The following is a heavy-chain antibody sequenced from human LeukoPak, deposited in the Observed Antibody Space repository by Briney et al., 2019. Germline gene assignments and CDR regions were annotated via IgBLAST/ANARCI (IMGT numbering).Heavy chain of an antibody. V-gene: IGHV3-30*18. CDR2: ISYDGSNK. Sequence: PGRSLRLSCAASGFTFSSYGMHWVRQAPGKGLEWVAVISYDGSNKYYADSVKGRFTISRDNSKNTLYLQMNSLRAEDTAVYYCAKAMAIPSWRYYYYGMDVWGQGTTVTVSS. J-gene: IGHJ6*02. CDR3: AKAMAIPSWRYYYYGMDV. D-gene: IGHD2-21*01. CDR1: GFTFSSYG.